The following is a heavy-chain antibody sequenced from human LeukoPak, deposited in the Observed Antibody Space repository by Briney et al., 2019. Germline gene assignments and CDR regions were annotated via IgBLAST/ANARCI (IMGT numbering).Heavy chain of an antibody. Sequence: GGSLRLSCAASGFTFSSYATIWVRQAPGKGLEWVSGISSSGANTCYADSVKGRFTISRDNSMNTLYLQMNTLRAEDTAVYYCAKDGSKYSSTWYDSWGQGTLVTVSS. CDR3: AKDGSKYSSTWYDS. CDR1: GFTFSSYA. CDR2: ISSSGANT. V-gene: IGHV3-23*01. J-gene: IGHJ5*01. D-gene: IGHD6-13*01.